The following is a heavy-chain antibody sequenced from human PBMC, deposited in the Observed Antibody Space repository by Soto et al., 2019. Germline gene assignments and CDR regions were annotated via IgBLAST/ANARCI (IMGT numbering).Heavy chain of an antibody. Sequence: QVQLQESGPGLVKASGTLSLNCAVSGGSISTTNWWSWVRQPPGKGLEWIGEIYHSGSTNYNPSFKSRVTISVDKSKNQFSLKLSSVTAADTAVYYCARPDNVAVAGAYFQHWGQGTLVTVSP. J-gene: IGHJ1*01. D-gene: IGHD6-19*01. CDR1: GGSISTTNW. CDR3: ARPDNVAVAGAYFQH. CDR2: IYHSGST. V-gene: IGHV4-4*02.